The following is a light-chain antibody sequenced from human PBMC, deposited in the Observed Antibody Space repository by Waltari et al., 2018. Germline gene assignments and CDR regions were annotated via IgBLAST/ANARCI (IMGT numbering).Light chain of an antibody. V-gene: IGKV3-11*01. Sequence: EIVLTQSPATLSFSPGETATLSCRASQSVSTYLAWYQQKPGQAPRLLIYDASNRATGIPDRFRGSGSGTDFTLTISSLESEDFALYYCQQRSSWTPHTFGQGARLEIK. J-gene: IGKJ2*01. CDR3: QQRSSWTPHT. CDR1: QSVSTY. CDR2: DAS.